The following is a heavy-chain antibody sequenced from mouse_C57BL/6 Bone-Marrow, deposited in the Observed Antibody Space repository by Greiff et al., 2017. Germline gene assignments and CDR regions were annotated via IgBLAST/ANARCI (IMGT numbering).Heavy chain of an antibody. D-gene: IGHD1-1*01. V-gene: IGHV1-81*01. CDR3: ATLREAY. J-gene: IGHJ3*01. Sequence: VQLQQSGAELARPGASVKLSCKASGYTFTSYGISWVKQRTGQGLAWIGEIYPRSGYTYYNEKFKGKATLTADQSSSTTYMELRSLTSEGTVVYFGATLREAYWGQGTLVTVSA. CDR1: GYTFTSYG. CDR2: IYPRSGYT.